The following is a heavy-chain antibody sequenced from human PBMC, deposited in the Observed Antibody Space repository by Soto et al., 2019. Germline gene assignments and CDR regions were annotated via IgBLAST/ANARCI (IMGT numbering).Heavy chain of an antibody. D-gene: IGHD6-13*01. J-gene: IGHJ4*02. CDR2: IYYSGST. V-gene: IGHV4-39*01. CDR1: GGSISSSSYY. CDR3: ARPSSAIAEAGQYFDY. Sequence: PSETLSLTCTVSGGSISSSSYYWGWIRQPPGKGLEWIGSIYYSGSTYYNPSLKSRVTISVDTSKNQFSLKLSSVTAADTAVYYCARPSSAIAEAGQYFDYWGQGTLVTV.